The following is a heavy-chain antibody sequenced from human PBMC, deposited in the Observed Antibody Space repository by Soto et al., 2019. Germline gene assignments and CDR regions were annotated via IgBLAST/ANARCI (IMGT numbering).Heavy chain of an antibody. CDR3: ARGDIVVVPAAPNYYYYGMDV. V-gene: IGHV1-69*01. J-gene: IGHJ6*02. CDR1: GGTFSSYA. CDR2: IIPIFGTA. D-gene: IGHD2-2*01. Sequence: QVQLVQPGAEVKKPGSSVKVSCKASGGTFSSYAISWVRQAPGQGLEWMGGIIPIFGTANYAQKFQGRVTITADESTSTAYMELSSLRSEDTAVYYCARGDIVVVPAAPNYYYYGMDVWGQGTTVTVSS.